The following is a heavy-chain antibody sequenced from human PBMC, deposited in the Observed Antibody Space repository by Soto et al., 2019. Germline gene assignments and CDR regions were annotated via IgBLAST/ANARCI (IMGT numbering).Heavy chain of an antibody. CDR2: INPSGGST. Sequence: QVQLVQSGAEVKKPGASVKVSCKASGYTFTSYYMHWVRQAPGQGLEWMGIINPSGGSTSYAQKFRGRVTMTRDTSTSTVYMELSSLRSEDTAVYYCARASYGDYSLGAFDIWGQGTMVTVSS. CDR1: GYTFTSYY. V-gene: IGHV1-46*03. J-gene: IGHJ3*02. CDR3: ARASYGDYSLGAFDI. D-gene: IGHD4-17*01.